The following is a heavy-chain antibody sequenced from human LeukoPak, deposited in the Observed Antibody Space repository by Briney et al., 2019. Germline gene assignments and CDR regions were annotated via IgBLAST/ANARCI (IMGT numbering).Heavy chain of an antibody. CDR1: GFSFSSYS. CDR3: ARGPSGSHEDY. CDR2: ISSSSSYI. Sequence: GGSLRLSCAVSGFSFSSYSMNWVRQAPGKGLEWVSSISSSSSYIYYADSVKGRFTISRDNAKNSLYLQMNSLRAEDTAVYYCARGPSGSHEDYWGQGTLVTVSS. D-gene: IGHD1-26*01. J-gene: IGHJ4*02. V-gene: IGHV3-21*01.